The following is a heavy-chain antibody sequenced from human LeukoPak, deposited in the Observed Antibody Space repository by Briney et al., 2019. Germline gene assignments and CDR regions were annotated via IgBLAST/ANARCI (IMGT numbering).Heavy chain of an antibody. J-gene: IGHJ3*02. V-gene: IGHV1-2*02. CDR2: INPNSGGT. D-gene: IGHD2/OR15-2a*01. Sequence: ASVKVSCKASGYTFTGYYMHWVRQAPGQGLEWMRWINPNSGGTNYAQKFQGRVTMTRDTSISTAYMELSRLRSDDTAVYYCARDHFPVDEAFDIWGQGTMVTVSS. CDR3: ARDHFPVDEAFDI. CDR1: GYTFTGYY.